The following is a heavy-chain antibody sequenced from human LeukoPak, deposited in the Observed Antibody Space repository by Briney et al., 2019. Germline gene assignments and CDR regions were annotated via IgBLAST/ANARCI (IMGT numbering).Heavy chain of an antibody. CDR2: IYYSGST. CDR3: ARRGGSSWYGHWFDP. D-gene: IGHD6-13*01. CDR1: GGSISSSSYY. Sequence: SETLSLTCTVSGGSISSSSYYWGWIRQPPEKGLEWIGSIYYSGSTYYNPSLKSRVTISVDTSKNQFSLKLSSVTAADTAVYYRARRGGSSWYGHWFDPWGQGALVTVSS. V-gene: IGHV4-39*01. J-gene: IGHJ5*02.